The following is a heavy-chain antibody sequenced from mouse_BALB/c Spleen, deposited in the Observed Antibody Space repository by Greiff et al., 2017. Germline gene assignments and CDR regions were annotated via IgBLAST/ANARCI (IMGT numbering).Heavy chain of an antibody. V-gene: IGHV1-54*01. D-gene: IGHD1-1*01. CDR3: ARRSYVTRSSCYVDD. J-gene: IGHJ1*01. CDR2: INPGSGGT. CDR1: GYAFTNYL. Sequence: VQLQQSGAELVRPGTSVKVSCKASGYAFTNYLIEWVKPRPGQGLEWIGVINPGSGGTNYNEKFKGKATLTADKSSSTAYMQLSSLTSEDSAVYCCARRSYVTRSSCYVDDWGAGTTGTVSS.